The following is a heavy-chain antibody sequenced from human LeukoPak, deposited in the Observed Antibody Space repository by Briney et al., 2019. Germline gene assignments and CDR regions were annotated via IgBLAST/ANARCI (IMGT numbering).Heavy chain of an antibody. D-gene: IGHD6-19*01. CDR3: ARGSYSSGWYRRYFQH. V-gene: IGHV4-34*01. J-gene: IGHJ1*01. CDR2: INHSGST. CDR1: GGSFSGYY. Sequence: TSETLSLTCAVYGGSFSGYYWSWIRQPPGKWLEWIGEINHSGSTNYNPSLKSRVTISVDTSKNQFSLKLSSVTAADTAVYYCARGSYSSGWYRRYFQHWGQGTLVTVSS.